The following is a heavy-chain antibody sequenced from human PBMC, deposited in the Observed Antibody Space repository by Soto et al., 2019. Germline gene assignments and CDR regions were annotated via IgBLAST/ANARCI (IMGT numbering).Heavy chain of an antibody. D-gene: IGHD3-10*01. Sequence: ASVKVSCKASGYTFPSYAMHWVRQAPGQRLEWMGWINAGNGNTKYSQKFQGRVTITRDTSASTAYMELSSLRSEDTAVYYCASHYGSGIYYYGMDVWGQGTTVTVSS. CDR1: GYTFPSYA. J-gene: IGHJ6*02. CDR2: INAGNGNT. V-gene: IGHV1-3*01. CDR3: ASHYGSGIYYYGMDV.